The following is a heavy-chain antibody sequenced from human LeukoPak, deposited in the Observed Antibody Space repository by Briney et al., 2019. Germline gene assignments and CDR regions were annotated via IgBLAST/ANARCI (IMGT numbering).Heavy chain of an antibody. Sequence: GGSLRLSCAASGFTFSSYSMNGVRQAPGKGLEWVSSISSSSSNIYYADSVKGRFTISRDNAKNSLYLQMNSLRVEDTAVYYRARCTTGRTFGSLREIKRSREIDYWGQGTLVTVSS. J-gene: IGHJ4*02. CDR3: ARCTTGRTFGSLREIKRSREIDY. CDR2: ISSSSSNI. CDR1: GFTFSSYS. V-gene: IGHV3-21*01. D-gene: IGHD1-1*01.